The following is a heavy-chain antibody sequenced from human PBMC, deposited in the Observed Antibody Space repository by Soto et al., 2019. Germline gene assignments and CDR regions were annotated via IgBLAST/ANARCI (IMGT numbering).Heavy chain of an antibody. Sequence: GGSLRLSCAASGFTFSSYSMNWVRQAPGKGLEWVSYISSSSSTIYYADSVKGRFTISRDNAKNSLYLQMNSLRAEDTAVYYCAREPIYCSGGSCKRYFDYWGQGTLVTVSS. CDR1: GFTFSSYS. CDR2: ISSSSSTI. CDR3: AREPIYCSGGSCKRYFDY. J-gene: IGHJ4*02. D-gene: IGHD2-15*01. V-gene: IGHV3-48*01.